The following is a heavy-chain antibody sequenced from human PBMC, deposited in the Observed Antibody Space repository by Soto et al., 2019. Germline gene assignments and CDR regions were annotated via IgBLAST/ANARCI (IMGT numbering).Heavy chain of an antibody. Sequence: QVQLQESGPGLVKPSQTLSLTCTVSGGSISSGGYYWSWIRQHPGKGLEWIGYIYYSGSTYYNPSLKSRVTISVDKSKNQFSLKLSSVTAADTAVYYCARGGIAAAAPPDYWGQGTLVTVSS. CDR1: GGSISSGGYY. D-gene: IGHD6-13*01. V-gene: IGHV4-31*03. CDR3: ARGGIAAAAPPDY. CDR2: IYYSGST. J-gene: IGHJ4*02.